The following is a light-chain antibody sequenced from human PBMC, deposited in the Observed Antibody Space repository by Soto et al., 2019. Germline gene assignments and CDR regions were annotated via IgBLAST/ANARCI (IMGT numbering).Light chain of an antibody. Sequence: EIVLTQSPVTLSLSPGERATLSCRASQSLNYYLAWYQQKPGQAPRLLIYDASSRAAGIPDRFSGSGSGTDFTLTISRLEPEDFAVYYCQQYGSAPFTFGGGTKGDIK. CDR2: DAS. J-gene: IGKJ4*01. V-gene: IGKV3-20*01. CDR3: QQYGSAPFT. CDR1: QSLNYY.